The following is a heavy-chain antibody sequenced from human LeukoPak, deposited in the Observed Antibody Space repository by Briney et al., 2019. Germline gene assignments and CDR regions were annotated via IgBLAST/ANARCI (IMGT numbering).Heavy chain of an antibody. Sequence: GRSLRLSCAASEFTFTTYGMHWVRQAPGKGLEWVAFIYYDGSNIYYADYVKGRFTISRDISKNTLYLQMDSPRAEDTAIYYCARDWKTNSFDYWGQGTLVTVSS. D-gene: IGHD1-1*01. CDR1: EFTFTTYG. CDR2: IYYDGSNI. CDR3: ARDWKTNSFDY. J-gene: IGHJ4*02. V-gene: IGHV3-33*01.